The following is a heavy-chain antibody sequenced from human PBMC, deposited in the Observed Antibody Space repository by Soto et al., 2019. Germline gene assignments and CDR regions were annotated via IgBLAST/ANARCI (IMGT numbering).Heavy chain of an antibody. J-gene: IGHJ6*02. Sequence: AGGSLRLSCAASGFTFSSYGMHWVRQAPGKGLEWVAVISYDGSNKYYADSVKGRFTISRDNSKNTLYLQMNSLRAEDTAFFYCALAAAGTGYYYYGMDGWGQGTTVTVSS. CDR3: ALAAAGTGYYYYGMDG. CDR2: ISYDGSNK. CDR1: GFTFSSYG. V-gene: IGHV3-30*03. D-gene: IGHD6-13*01.